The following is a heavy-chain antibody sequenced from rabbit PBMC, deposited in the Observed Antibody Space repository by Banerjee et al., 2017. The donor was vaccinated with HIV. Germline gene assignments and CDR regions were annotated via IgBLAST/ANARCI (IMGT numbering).Heavy chain of an antibody. CDR3: ARGLLITDL. Sequence: QEQLVESGGDLVQPGASLTLTCTASGFDFSSNAMCWVRQAPGKGLEWIACIYSGSSGRTYYASWAKGRFTGSKASSTTVTLQMTSLTAADTATYFCARGLLITDLWGQGTLVTVS. D-gene: IGHD4-2*01. CDR2: IYSGSSGRT. CDR1: GFDFSSNA. J-gene: IGHJ4*01. V-gene: IGHV1S45*01.